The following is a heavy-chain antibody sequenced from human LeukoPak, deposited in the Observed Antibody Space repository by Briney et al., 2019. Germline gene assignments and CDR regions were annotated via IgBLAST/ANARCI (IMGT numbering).Heavy chain of an antibody. D-gene: IGHD3-10*01. Sequence: SETLSLTCTVSGGSISSSSYYWGWIRQPPGKGLEWIGSIYYSGNTYYNPSLKSRVTISVDTSKNQFSLKLSSVTAADTAVYYCARDGMIRGGYYGMDVWGQGTTVTVSS. CDR1: GGSISSSSYY. V-gene: IGHV4-39*07. CDR2: IYYSGNT. CDR3: ARDGMIRGGYYGMDV. J-gene: IGHJ6*02.